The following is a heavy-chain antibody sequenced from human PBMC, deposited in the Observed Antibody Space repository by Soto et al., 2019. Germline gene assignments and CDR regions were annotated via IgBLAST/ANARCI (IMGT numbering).Heavy chain of an antibody. J-gene: IGHJ4*02. D-gene: IGHD3-22*01. V-gene: IGHV3-23*01. CDR2: ISGSGGST. CDR3: AKSGRYDSSGYYYNFDY. Sequence: EVQLLESGGGLVQPGGSLRLSCAASGFTFSSYAMSWVRQAPGKGLEWVSAISGSGGSTYYADSVKGRFTIPRDNSKNTLYLQMNSLRAEDTAVYYCAKSGRYDSSGYYYNFDYWGQGTLVTVSS. CDR1: GFTFSSYA.